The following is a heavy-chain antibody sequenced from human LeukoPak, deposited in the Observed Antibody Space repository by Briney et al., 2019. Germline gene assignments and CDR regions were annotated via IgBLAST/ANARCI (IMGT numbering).Heavy chain of an antibody. Sequence: NPGRSLRLSCAASGFTFSSYGMHWVRQAPGKGLEWVSGISGSGGSTYYADSVKGRFTISRDNSKNTLYLQMNSLRAEDTAVYYCVVTDSSSDYWGQGTLVTVSS. CDR1: GFTFSSYG. CDR2: ISGSGGST. D-gene: IGHD6-13*01. J-gene: IGHJ4*02. CDR3: VVTDSSSDY. V-gene: IGHV3-23*01.